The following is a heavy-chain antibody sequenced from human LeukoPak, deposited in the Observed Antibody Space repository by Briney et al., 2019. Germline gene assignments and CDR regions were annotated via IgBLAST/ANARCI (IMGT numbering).Heavy chain of an antibody. Sequence: PGRSLRLSCAASGFTFSSYGMYWVRQAPGKGLEWVAVISYDGSNKNYPDSVKGRFTISRDNSKNTVDLRMNSLRLEDTAVYYCAREGKDGSSFDYWGQGTLVTVSS. V-gene: IGHV3-30*03. J-gene: IGHJ4*02. D-gene: IGHD5-24*01. CDR3: AREGKDGSSFDY. CDR2: ISYDGSNK. CDR1: GFTFSSYG.